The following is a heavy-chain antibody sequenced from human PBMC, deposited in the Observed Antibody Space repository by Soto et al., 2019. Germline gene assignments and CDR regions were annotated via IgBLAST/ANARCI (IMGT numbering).Heavy chain of an antibody. CDR1: GFTFTAYG. CDR3: VRAGSGWSFDY. CDR2: INAGNGDT. D-gene: IGHD6-19*01. J-gene: IGHJ4*02. V-gene: IGHV1-3*01. Sequence: QVQLVQSGTEVKEPGASVKVSCKASGFTFTAYGIHWVRQAPGQRLEWMGWINAGNGDTKYSQKFQGRVTISRDTTASTAYMELSSRRSEDTTVDFCVRAGSGWSFDYWGQGTLVTVSS.